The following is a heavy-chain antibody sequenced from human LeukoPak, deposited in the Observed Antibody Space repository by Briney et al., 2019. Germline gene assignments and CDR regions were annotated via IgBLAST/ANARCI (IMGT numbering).Heavy chain of an antibody. Sequence: GRSLRLSCAASGFTFSSYAMHWVRQAPGKGLEWVAVISYDGSNKYYADSVKGRFTISRDNSKNTLYLQMNSLRAEDTAVYYCASLPRYCSSTSCYTKPYWGQGTLVTVSS. D-gene: IGHD2-2*02. CDR2: ISYDGSNK. J-gene: IGHJ4*02. V-gene: IGHV3-30-3*01. CDR3: ASLPRYCSSTSCYTKPY. CDR1: GFTFSSYA.